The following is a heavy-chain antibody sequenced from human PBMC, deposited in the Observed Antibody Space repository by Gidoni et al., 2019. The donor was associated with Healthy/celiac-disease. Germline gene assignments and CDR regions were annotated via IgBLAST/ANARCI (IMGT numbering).Heavy chain of an antibody. V-gene: IGHV1-18*01. Sequence: QVQLVQSGAEVTKPGASVKVTCKASGYTFTSSGISWVRQAPGQGLAWMGWISAYNGNPNYAHTLQGRVTMTPDTSTSTAYMELMSLRSDDTAVYYCAGDLYNWFDPWGQGTLVTVSS. CDR1: GYTFTSSG. CDR2: ISAYNGNP. CDR3: AGDLYNWFDP. J-gene: IGHJ5*02.